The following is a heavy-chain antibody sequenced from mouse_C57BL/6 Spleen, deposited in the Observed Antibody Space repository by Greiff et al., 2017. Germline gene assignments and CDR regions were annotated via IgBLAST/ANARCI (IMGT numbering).Heavy chain of an antibody. CDR1: GFTFSDYG. D-gene: IGHD2-4*01. CDR3: ARLRRGAWFAY. V-gene: IGHV5-17*01. Sequence: EVKLMESGGGLVKPGGSLKLSCAASGFTFSDYGMHWVRQAPEKGLEWVAYISSGSSTIYYADTVKGRFTISRDNATNTLFLQMTSLRSEDTAMYYWARLRRGAWFAYWGQGTLVTVSA. J-gene: IGHJ3*01. CDR2: ISSGSSTI.